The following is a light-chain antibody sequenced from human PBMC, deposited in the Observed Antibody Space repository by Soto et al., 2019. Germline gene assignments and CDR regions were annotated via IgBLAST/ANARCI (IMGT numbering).Light chain of an antibody. J-gene: IGLJ3*02. CDR2: RNN. V-gene: IGLV1-47*01. CDR1: SSNIGNNY. Sequence: QSVLTQPPSASVTPGQWVTISCSGSSSNIGNNYVFWYQQFPGMAPTLLIYRNNQRPSGVPDRFSGSKSGTSASLAIAGLRSEYESDYYCASWDVSLNGPVFGGGTK. CDR3: ASWDVSLNGPV.